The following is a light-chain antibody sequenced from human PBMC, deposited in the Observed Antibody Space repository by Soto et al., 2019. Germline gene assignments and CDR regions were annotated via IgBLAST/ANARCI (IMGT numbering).Light chain of an antibody. CDR1: SSDVGGYNY. V-gene: IGLV2-8*01. CDR3: SSFAGNNNLV. Sequence: QSALTQPPSASGSPGQSVTISCTGTSSDVGGYNYVSWYQQHPGKAPKLMIYEVSKRPSGVPDRFSGSKPGNTASLTVSGLQAEDETDYYCSSFAGNNNLVFGGGTKVTVL. J-gene: IGLJ2*01. CDR2: EVS.